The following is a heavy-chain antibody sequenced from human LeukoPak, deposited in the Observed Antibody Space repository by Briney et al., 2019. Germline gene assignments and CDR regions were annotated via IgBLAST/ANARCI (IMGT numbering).Heavy chain of an antibody. J-gene: IGHJ4*02. CDR3: AKEVVILEWLLPFDY. V-gene: IGHV3-23*01. CDR2: ISGSGGST. D-gene: IGHD3-3*01. Sequence: PGGSLRLSCAASGFTVITNYMSWVRQAPGKGLEWVSAISGSGGSTYYADSVKGRFTISRDNSKNTLYLQMNSLRAEDTAVYYCAKEVVILEWLLPFDYWGQGTLVTVSS. CDR1: GFTVITNY.